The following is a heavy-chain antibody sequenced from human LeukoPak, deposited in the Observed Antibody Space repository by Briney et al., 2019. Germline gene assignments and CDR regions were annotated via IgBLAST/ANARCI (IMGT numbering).Heavy chain of an antibody. CDR3: ARDSGSVVVTARGESDAFDI. Sequence: PGGSLRLSCAASGFTFSSYGMHWVRQAPGKGLEWVAVIWYDGSNKYYADSVKGRFTISRDDSKNTLYLQMNSLRAEDTAVYYCARDSGSVVVTARGESDAFDIWGQGTMVTVSS. V-gene: IGHV3-33*01. J-gene: IGHJ3*02. CDR2: IWYDGSNK. D-gene: IGHD2-21*02. CDR1: GFTFSSYG.